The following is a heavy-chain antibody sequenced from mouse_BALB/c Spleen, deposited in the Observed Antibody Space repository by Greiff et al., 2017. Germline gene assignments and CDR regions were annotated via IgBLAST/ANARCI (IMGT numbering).Heavy chain of an antibody. Sequence: EVKLLESGGGLVQPGGSLKLSCAASGFDFSRYWMSWVRQAPGKGLEWIGEINPDSSTINYTPSLKDKFIISRDNAKNTLYLQMSKVRSEDTALYYCARAYYYGSRDWYFDVWGAGTTVTVSS. CDR3: ARAYYYGSRDWYFDV. J-gene: IGHJ1*01. CDR1: GFDFSRYW. CDR2: INPDSSTI. D-gene: IGHD1-1*01. V-gene: IGHV4-1*02.